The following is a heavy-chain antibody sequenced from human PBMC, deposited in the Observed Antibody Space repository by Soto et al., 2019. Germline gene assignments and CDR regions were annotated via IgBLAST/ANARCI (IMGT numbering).Heavy chain of an antibody. CDR1: GGSISSSSYY. CDR3: ARDFGELLSNSVFDY. V-gene: IGHV4-39*02. J-gene: IGHJ4*02. CDR2: IYYSGST. D-gene: IGHD3-10*01. Sequence: QLQLQESGPGLVKPSETLSLTCTVSGGSISSSSYYWGWIRQPPGKGLEWIGSIYYSGSTYYNPSLKSRVTISVDTSKNQFSLTLSSATAADTAVYYCARDFGELLSNSVFDYWGQGTLVTVSS.